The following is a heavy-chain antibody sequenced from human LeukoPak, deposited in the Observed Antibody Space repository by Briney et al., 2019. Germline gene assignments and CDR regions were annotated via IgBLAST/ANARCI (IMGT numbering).Heavy chain of an antibody. V-gene: IGHV3-21*04. J-gene: IGHJ3*02. Sequence: GGSLRLSCAASGFTFSSYNMNWVRQAPGKGLEWVSSISTSSSYIYYADSVKGRFTISRDNAKKSLYLQMNSLRAEDTALYHCARARGPRQHDAFDIWGQGTMVTVSS. CDR2: ISTSSSYI. CDR3: ARARGPRQHDAFDI. D-gene: IGHD3-10*01. CDR1: GFTFSSYN.